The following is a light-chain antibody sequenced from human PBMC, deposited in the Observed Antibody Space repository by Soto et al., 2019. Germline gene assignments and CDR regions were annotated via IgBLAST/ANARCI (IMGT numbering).Light chain of an antibody. Sequence: QSALTQPASVSGSPGQSITISCTGTSSDIGGYNFVSWYQHHPGKAPKLIFYDVTNRPSGVSNRFSGSKSGNTASLTISGLQAEDEAIYYCSSYTSTSTVVFGGGTKLTVL. CDR3: SSYTSTSTVV. CDR1: SSDIGGYNF. V-gene: IGLV2-14*03. J-gene: IGLJ2*01. CDR2: DVT.